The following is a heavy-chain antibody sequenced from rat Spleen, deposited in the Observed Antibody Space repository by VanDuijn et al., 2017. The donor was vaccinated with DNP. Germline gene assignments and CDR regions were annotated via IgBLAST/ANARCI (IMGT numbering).Heavy chain of an antibody. Sequence: EVQLVESGGGLVQPGRSLKLSCAASGFTFSNYDMAWVRQAPTKGLEWVASISTSGGSTYYRDSVKGRFTVSRDNAKSTLYLQMDSLRSEDTATYYCARQEDVYYGSLFDYWGQGVMVTVSS. V-gene: IGHV5-25*01. D-gene: IGHD1-6*01. CDR3: ARQEDVYYGSLFDY. CDR2: ISTSGGST. J-gene: IGHJ2*01. CDR1: GFTFSNYD.